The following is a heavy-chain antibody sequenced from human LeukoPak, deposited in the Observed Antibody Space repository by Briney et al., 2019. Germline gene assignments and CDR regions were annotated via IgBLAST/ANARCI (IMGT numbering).Heavy chain of an antibody. D-gene: IGHD3-22*01. Sequence: GASVKVSCKASGYTFNSYDISRVRQAPGQGLEWMGWISAYNGDTNYAQKLQGRVTMTTDTSTSTAYMELRSLRSDDTAVYYCARSRSYYYDSSGYDYWGQGTLVTVSS. V-gene: IGHV1-18*01. CDR1: GYTFNSYD. J-gene: IGHJ4*02. CDR2: ISAYNGDT. CDR3: ARSRSYYYDSSGYDY.